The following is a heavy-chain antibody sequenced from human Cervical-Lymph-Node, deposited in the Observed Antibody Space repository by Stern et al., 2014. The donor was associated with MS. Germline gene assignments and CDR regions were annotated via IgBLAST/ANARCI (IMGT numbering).Heavy chain of an antibody. CDR3: ARGLLGSENAFDI. J-gene: IGHJ3*02. Sequence: VQLVESGAEVKKPGASVKVSCKASGYTFTSYGISWVRQAPGQGLEWMGGISAYIGNTTYAQKLQGRFTMTTDTSTSTAYMELRSLISDDTAVYYCARGLLGSENAFDIWGQGTMVTVSS. CDR1: GYTFTSYG. V-gene: IGHV1-18*01. D-gene: IGHD2-15*01. CDR2: ISAYIGNT.